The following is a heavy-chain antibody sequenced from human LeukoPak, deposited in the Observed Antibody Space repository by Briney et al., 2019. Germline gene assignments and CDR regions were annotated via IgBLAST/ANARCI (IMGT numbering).Heavy chain of an antibody. J-gene: IGHJ4*02. D-gene: IGHD3-16*01. CDR1: GFTFSNSA. CDR2: ISSSGDET. V-gene: IGHV3-23*01. CDR3: AKPLYAVRGKNFFDY. Sequence: PGGSLRLSCAASGFTFSNSAMTWVRQAPGKGLEWVSGISSSGDETHYADSVRGRFTIPRDNSQDTLYLEVKSLRVEDTAVYFCAKPLYAVRGKNFFDYWGQGTLVIVSS.